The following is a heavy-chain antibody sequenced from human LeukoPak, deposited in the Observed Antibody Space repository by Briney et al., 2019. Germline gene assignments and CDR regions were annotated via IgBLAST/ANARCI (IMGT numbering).Heavy chain of an antibody. J-gene: IGHJ3*02. CDR1: GFTFSSYA. CDR2: ISYDGSNK. CDR3: APSFRLGDAFDI. D-gene: IGHD3-10*01. V-gene: IGHV3-30*04. Sequence: PGGTLRLSCAASGFTFSSYAMHWVRQAPGKGLEWVAVISYDGSNKYYADSVKGRFTISRDNSKNTLYLQMNSLRAEDTAVYYCAPSFRLGDAFDIWGQGAMVTVSS.